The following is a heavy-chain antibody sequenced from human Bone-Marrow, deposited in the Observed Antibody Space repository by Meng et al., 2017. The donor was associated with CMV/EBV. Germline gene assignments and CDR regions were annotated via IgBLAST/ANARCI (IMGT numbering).Heavy chain of an antibody. D-gene: IGHD6-13*01. CDR1: GGSINTDHYC. CDR2: FCYSGST. Sequence: ESLKISCTVSGGSINTDHYCWGWIRQPPGKGLEWIGNFCYSGSTSYNPSLNSRVSMSVDTSKSRFSLTLRSVTAADTAVYYCARDLAAAGIHWFDPWGQGTLVTVSS. CDR3: ARDLAAAGIHWFDP. J-gene: IGHJ5*02. V-gene: IGHV4-39*02.